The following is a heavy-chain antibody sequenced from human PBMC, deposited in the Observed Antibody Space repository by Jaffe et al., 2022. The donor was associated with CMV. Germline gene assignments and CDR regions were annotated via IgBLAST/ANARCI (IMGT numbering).Heavy chain of an antibody. CDR1: GFTFSTYS. CDR3: ARAPVTTTLGYYYYGMDV. CDR2: ISSTGTII. D-gene: IGHD4-17*01. J-gene: IGHJ6*02. V-gene: IGHV3-48*02. Sequence: EVQVVESGGGLVQPGGSLRLSCAASGFTFSTYSMNWVRQAPGKGLEWVSYISSTGTIIYYADSVKGRFTISRDNAKNSLYLQMNSLRDEDTAVYYCARAPVTTTLGYYYYGMDVWGQGTTVTVSS.